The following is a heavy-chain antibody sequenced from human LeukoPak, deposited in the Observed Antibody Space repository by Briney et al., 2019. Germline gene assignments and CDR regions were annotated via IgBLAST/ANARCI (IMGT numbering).Heavy chain of an antibody. CDR3: AKGYCTNGVCSNFDY. J-gene: IGHJ4*02. CDR1: GFTFDDYA. Sequence: GRSLRLSCAASGFTFDDYAMHWVRQAPGKGLEWVSGISWYSGSIGYADSVKGRFTISRDNAKNSLYLQMNSLRAEDTALYYCAKGYCTNGVCSNFDYWGQGTLVTVSS. V-gene: IGHV3-9*01. CDR2: ISWYSGSI. D-gene: IGHD2-8*01.